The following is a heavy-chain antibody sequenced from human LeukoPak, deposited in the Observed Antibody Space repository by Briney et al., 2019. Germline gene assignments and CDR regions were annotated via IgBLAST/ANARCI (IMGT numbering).Heavy chain of an antibody. V-gene: IGHV1-46*01. J-gene: IGHJ3*01. CDR2: ISPRGGAT. D-gene: IGHD3-16*01. Sequence: ASVTVSCKASGYTLTSHYMHWVRQAPGQGLEWMGLISPRGGATIYGQKFQGRVTMTSDTSTSTVYMELSSLRPADTAVYYCASGMQLRVGELFLDTRYDGFDLWGQGTMVTVSS. CDR1: GYTLTSHY. CDR3: ASGMQLRVGELFLDTRYDGFDL.